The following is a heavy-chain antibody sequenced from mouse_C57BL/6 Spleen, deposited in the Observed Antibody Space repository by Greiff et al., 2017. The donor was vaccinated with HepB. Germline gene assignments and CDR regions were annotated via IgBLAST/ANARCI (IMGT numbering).Heavy chain of an antibody. V-gene: IGHV5-4*01. Sequence: EVKLVESGGGLVKPGGSLKLSCAASGFTFSSYAMSWVRQTPEKRLEWVATISDGGSYTYYPDNVKGRFTISRDNAKNNLYLQMSHLKSEDTAMYYCAREGWAMDYWGQGTSVTVSS. CDR3: AREGWAMDY. D-gene: IGHD3-2*02. CDR1: GFTFSSYA. J-gene: IGHJ4*01. CDR2: ISDGGSYT.